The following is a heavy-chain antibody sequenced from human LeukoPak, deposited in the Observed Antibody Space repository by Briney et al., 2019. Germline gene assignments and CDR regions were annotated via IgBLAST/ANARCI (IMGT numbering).Heavy chain of an antibody. Sequence: GGSLRLSCAASGFTFSSYSMNWVRQAPGKGLEWVSYISSSSSTIYYADSVKGRFTISRDNAKNSLYLQMNSLRAEDTAVYYCARDLRRVGDYWGQGTLVTVSS. J-gene: IGHJ4*02. CDR1: GFTFSSYS. CDR2: ISSSSSTI. V-gene: IGHV3-48*01. CDR3: ARDLRRVGDY.